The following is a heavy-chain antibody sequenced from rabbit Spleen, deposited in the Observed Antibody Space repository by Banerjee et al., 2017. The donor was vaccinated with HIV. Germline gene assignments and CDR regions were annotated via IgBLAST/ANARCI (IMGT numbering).Heavy chain of an antibody. Sequence: QSLEESGGDLVKPGASLTLTYTASGFSLNSGYDMCWVRQAPGKGLEWIASIYAGSSGATYSATWAKGRFTISKTSSTTVTLQMTSLTVADTATYFCARDAGTSFSTYGMDLWGPGTLVTVS. CDR2: IYAGSSGAT. CDR3: ARDAGTSFSTYGMDL. V-gene: IGHV1S40*01. CDR1: GFSLNSGYD. J-gene: IGHJ6*01. D-gene: IGHD8-1*01.